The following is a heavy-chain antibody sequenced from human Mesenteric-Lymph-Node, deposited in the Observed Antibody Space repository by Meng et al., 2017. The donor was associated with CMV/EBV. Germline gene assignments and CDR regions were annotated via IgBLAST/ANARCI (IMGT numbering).Heavy chain of an antibody. J-gene: IGHJ4*02. CDR1: GGSFRCYY. D-gene: IGHD3-9*01. Sequence: QGQLHQWGAGLLKPSEHLSVTCAVYGGSFRCYYWNWIRQSPEKGLEWIGEINHSGSTTYNPSFTSRIIISVDTSTNQISLNMSSVTAADTAVYYCARGSSYDILTGYFDYWGQGALVTVSS. CDR2: INHSGST. V-gene: IGHV4-34*01. CDR3: ARGSSYDILTGYFDY.